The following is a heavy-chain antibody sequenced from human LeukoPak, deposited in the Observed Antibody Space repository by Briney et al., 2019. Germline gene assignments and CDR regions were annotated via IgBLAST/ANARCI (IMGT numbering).Heavy chain of an antibody. CDR1: GFTFSSYG. V-gene: IGHV3-33*01. J-gene: IGHJ5*02. Sequence: GRSLRLSCAASGFTFSSYGMHWVRQAPGKGLEWVAVIWYDGSNKYYADSVKGRFTISRDNSKNTLYLQMNSLRAEDTAVYYCMRDHIPSSSGWFDPWGQGTLVTVSS. D-gene: IGHD6-6*01. CDR2: IWYDGSNK. CDR3: MRDHIPSSSGWFDP.